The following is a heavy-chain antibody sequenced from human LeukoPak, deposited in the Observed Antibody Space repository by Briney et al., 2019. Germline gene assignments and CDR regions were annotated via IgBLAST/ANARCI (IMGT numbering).Heavy chain of an antibody. CDR3: AREYCSGGSCLGDFDY. CDR1: GFTFSSYW. D-gene: IGHD2-15*01. Sequence: GGSLRLSCAASGFTFSSYWMHWVRQAPGKGLVWVSRINSDRSSTSYADSVKGRFTISRDNAKNTLYLQMNSLRAEDTAVYYCAREYCSGGSCLGDFDYWGQGTLVTVSS. V-gene: IGHV3-74*01. CDR2: INSDRSST. J-gene: IGHJ4*02.